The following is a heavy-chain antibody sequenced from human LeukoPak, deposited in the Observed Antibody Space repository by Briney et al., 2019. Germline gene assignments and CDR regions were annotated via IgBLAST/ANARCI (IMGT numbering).Heavy chain of an antibody. D-gene: IGHD6-13*01. J-gene: IGHJ5*02. V-gene: IGHV3-21*04. CDR1: GFTFSSYS. Sequence: GGSLRLSCAASGFTFSSYSMNWVRQAPGKGLEWVSSISSSSSYIYYADSVKGRFTISRDNAKNSLYLQMNSLRAEDTAVYYCAKDLSPAAGLCNWFDPWGQGTLVTVSS. CDR3: AKDLSPAAGLCNWFDP. CDR2: ISSSSSYI.